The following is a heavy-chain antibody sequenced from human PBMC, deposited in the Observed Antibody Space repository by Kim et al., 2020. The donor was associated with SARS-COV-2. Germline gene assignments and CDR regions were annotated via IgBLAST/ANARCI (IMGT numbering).Heavy chain of an antibody. CDR3: ARDLGDYGMDV. Sequence: VKSRFPISREHSKNTLYLQMNSVRAEDTAVYYCARDLGDYGMDVWGQGTTVTVSS. V-gene: IGHV3-53*01. D-gene: IGHD3-10*01. J-gene: IGHJ6*02.